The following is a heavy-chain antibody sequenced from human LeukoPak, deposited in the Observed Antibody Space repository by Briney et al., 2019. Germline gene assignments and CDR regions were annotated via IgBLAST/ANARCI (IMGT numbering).Heavy chain of an antibody. V-gene: IGHV4-39*02. CDR2: IYYSGST. D-gene: IGHD2-21*02. J-gene: IGHJ5*02. CDR3: ARDYAYCGGDCLSVSGWFDP. Sequence: PSETLSLTCTVSGGSISSSSYYWGWIRQPPGKGLEWIGSIYYSGSTYYNPSLKSRVTISVDTFKNQFSLKLSSVTAADTAVYYCARDYAYCGGDCLSVSGWFDPWGQGTLVTVSS. CDR1: GGSISSSSYY.